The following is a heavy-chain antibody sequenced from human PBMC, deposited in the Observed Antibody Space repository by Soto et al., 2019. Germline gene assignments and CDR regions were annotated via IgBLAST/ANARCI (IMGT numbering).Heavy chain of an antibody. CDR3: ASYHQSGYYDYYYYGMDV. CDR2: IIPIFGTA. CDR1: GGTFSSYA. J-gene: IGHJ6*02. D-gene: IGHD3-22*01. Sequence: GSSVKVSCKASGGTFSSYAISWVRQAPGQGLEWMGGIIPIFGTANYAQKFQGRVTITADESTSTAYMELSSLRSEDTAVYYCASYHQSGYYDYYYYGMDVWGQGTTVTVSS. V-gene: IGHV1-69*13.